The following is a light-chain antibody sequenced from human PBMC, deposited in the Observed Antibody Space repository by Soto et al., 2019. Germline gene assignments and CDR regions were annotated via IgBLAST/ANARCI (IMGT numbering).Light chain of an antibody. J-gene: IGLJ2*01. CDR2: EVR. V-gene: IGLV2-14*03. CDR3: SSFTSKSTLI. Sequence: GLAQPASASRSPGQSITISCAGTMRDIGAYNLVSWYQQHPGNAPRLIFYEVRNRPSGIPLRFSASKSGNTASLTISGLQAEAEAHYYCSSFTSKSTLIFSGGTKLTVL. CDR1: MRDIGAYNL.